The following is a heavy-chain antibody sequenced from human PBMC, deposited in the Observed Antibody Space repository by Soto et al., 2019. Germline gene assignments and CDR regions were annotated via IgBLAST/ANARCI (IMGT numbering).Heavy chain of an antibody. CDR3: ARGRGSGLTFYYYYQAV. CDR2: INHSGST. Sequence: SETLSLTCAVYCGSFSGYYWSWIRQPPGKGLEWIGEINHSGSTNYNPSLKSRVTISVDTSKNQFSLKLSSVTAADTAVYYCARGRGSGLTFYYYYQAVRGKGTTVPVSS. CDR1: CGSFSGYY. J-gene: IGHJ6*03. D-gene: IGHD3-10*01. V-gene: IGHV4-34*01.